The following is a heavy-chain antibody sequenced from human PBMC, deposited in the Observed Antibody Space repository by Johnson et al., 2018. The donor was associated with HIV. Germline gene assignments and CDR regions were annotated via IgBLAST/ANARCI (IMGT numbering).Heavy chain of an antibody. CDR2: ISYDGSNI. V-gene: IGHV3-30*14. CDR3: ARDPFRDAFDI. CDR1: GFTLSDSA. J-gene: IGHJ3*02. Sequence: QMQLVESGGGVVQPGRSLRLSCAASGFTLSDSALHWVRQAPGKGLEWVAVISYDGSNILYADSVKGRFTISRDNSKNTLYLQMNSLRAEDTAVYYCARDPFRDAFDIWGQGTMVTVS.